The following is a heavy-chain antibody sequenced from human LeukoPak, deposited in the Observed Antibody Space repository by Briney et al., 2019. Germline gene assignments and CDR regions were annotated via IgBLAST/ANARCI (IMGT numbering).Heavy chain of an antibody. CDR1: GFTFSGYS. V-gene: IGHV3-48*01. CDR3: ARDIGAAASGYGMDV. Sequence: GGSLRLSCAASGFTFSGYSMTWVRQAPGKGLEWVSYISGSSSTMYYADSVMGRFTISRDNAKSSLYLQMNSLRAEDTAVYYCARDIGAAASGYGMDVWGRGTTVTVSS. J-gene: IGHJ6*02. CDR2: ISGSSSTM. D-gene: IGHD6-13*01.